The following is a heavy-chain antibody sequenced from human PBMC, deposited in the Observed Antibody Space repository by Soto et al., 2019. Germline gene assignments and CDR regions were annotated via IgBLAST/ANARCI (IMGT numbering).Heavy chain of an antibody. CDR2: IDYSGTS. D-gene: IGHD4-4*01. Sequence: QVQLRESGPGLVRPSQTLSLSCTVSGGSVSGRNYYWTWVRQPPGKGLEWIGYIDYSGTSDFNPSLKSRVFISVDISKNQFFLRLTSVTAADTAKYYCAREFTGYSFGPGEVNWGQGTLVTVSS. V-gene: IGHV4-30-4*08. CDR3: AREFTGYSFGPGEVN. J-gene: IGHJ4*02. CDR1: GGSVSGRNYY.